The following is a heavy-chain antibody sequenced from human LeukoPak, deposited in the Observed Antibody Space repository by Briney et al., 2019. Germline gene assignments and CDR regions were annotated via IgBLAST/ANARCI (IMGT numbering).Heavy chain of an antibody. V-gene: IGHV3-48*01. D-gene: IGHD7-27*01. CDR1: GFTFSSYS. Sequence: PGGSLRLSCAASGFTFSSYSMNWVRQAPGKGLEWVSYINSKTQTYADSVKGRFTISRDEAKNSLYLQMNSLRVEDTAVYYCARDSHWAFDYWGQGTLVTASS. CDR2: INSKTQT. CDR3: ARDSHWAFDY. J-gene: IGHJ4*02.